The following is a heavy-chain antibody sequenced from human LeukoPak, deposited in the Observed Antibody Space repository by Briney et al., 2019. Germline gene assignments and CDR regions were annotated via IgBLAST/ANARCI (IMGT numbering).Heavy chain of an antibody. CDR1: GYTLTDYW. D-gene: IGHD1-1*01. Sequence: GESLKISCKASGYTLTDYWIGWVRQIPGRGPEWMAIIYPGDSDTRYSPSFQGQVTISADKSINTAYLQWSSLTASDTAMYYCAREHAKGYSWFDPWGQGTLVTVSS. V-gene: IGHV5-51*01. J-gene: IGHJ5*02. CDR3: AREHAKGYSWFDP. CDR2: IYPGDSDT.